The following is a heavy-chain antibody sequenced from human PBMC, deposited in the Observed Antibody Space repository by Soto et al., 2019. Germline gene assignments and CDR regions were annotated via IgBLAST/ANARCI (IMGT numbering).Heavy chain of an antibody. J-gene: IGHJ4*02. D-gene: IGHD3-22*01. Sequence: QVQIQQWGGGLLKPSETLSLSCTVYGGAFSNYAWSWLRQPQGRGLEWIGEIYHNGRSNYNPSLKSRVTIPVDTSKNQFSLKLSSVIAADTAIYFCARGGYWRFDYWGQGALVTVSS. V-gene: IGHV4-34*01. CDR2: IYHNGRS. CDR1: GGAFSNYA. CDR3: ARGGYWRFDY.